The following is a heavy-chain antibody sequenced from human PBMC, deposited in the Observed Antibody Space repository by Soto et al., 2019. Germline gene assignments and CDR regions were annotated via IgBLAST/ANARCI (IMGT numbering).Heavy chain of an antibody. D-gene: IGHD5-12*01. CDR2: ISVSGCST. CDR3: ARERREEIHDGYDLDC. CDR1: VFTFSTYA. V-gene: IGHV3-23*01. Sequence: GGSLRLSCAASVFTFSTYAMFWVRQSPGRGLEWVSSISVSGCSTYYADSVKGRFTISRDNAKNTLYLQMDSLRAADTAVYYCARERREEIHDGYDLDCWGQGTLVTVSS. J-gene: IGHJ4*02.